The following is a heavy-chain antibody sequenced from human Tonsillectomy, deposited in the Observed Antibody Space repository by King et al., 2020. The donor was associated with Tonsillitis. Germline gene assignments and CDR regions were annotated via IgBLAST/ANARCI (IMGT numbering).Heavy chain of an antibody. J-gene: IGHJ4*02. Sequence: LQLQESGPGLVKPSETLFLTCTVSGGSISSTSCYWGWIRQPPGKGLEWIGTIYYSGSTYHNPSLKSRVAISVDTSKNHFSLKLSSVTAADTAVYYCATLTWEVAVTGPQFAYWSQGTLVTVSS. D-gene: IGHD6-19*01. CDR1: GGSISSTSCY. CDR3: ATLTWEVAVTGPQFAY. CDR2: IYYSGST. V-gene: IGHV4-39*02.